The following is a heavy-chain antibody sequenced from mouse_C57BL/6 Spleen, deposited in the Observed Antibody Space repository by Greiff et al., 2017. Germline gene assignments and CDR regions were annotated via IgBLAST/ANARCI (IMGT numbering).Heavy chain of an antibody. CDR3: ASSITLDV. Sequence: VQRVESGPELVKPGASVKISCKASGYAFSSSWMNWVKQRPGKGLEWIGRIYPGDGDTNYNGKFKGKATLTADKSSSTAYMQLSSLTSEDSAVYFCASSITLDVWGTGTTVTVSS. V-gene: IGHV1-82*01. CDR2: IYPGDGDT. D-gene: IGHD1-1*01. CDR1: GYAFSSSW. J-gene: IGHJ1*03.